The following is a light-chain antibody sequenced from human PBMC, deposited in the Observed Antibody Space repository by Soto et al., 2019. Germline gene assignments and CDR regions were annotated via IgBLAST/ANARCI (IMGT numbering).Light chain of an antibody. J-gene: IGLJ2*01. V-gene: IGLV2-14*01. CDR2: EVN. CDR3: SSFTNPLV. Sequence: QSVLTQPASVSGSPGQSITISCTGTSSDVGAYNYVSWYQHHPGKVPKLVIYEVNNRPSGVSNRFSGSKSGNTASLTIAGLEPDDEGDYYCSSFTNPLVFGGGTKVTVL. CDR1: SSDVGAYNY.